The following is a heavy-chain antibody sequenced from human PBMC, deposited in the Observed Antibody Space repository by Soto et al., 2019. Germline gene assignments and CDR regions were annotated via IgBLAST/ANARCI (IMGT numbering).Heavy chain of an antibody. J-gene: IGHJ6*02. V-gene: IGHV3-33*01. Sequence: GGSLRLSCAASGFTFSSYGIHWVRQAPGKGLEWVAVIWYDGSNKYYADSVKGRFTISRDNSKNTLYLQMNSLRAEDTAVYYCARDQLIRIAAAGYYYYYGMDVWGQGTTVTVSS. CDR2: IWYDGSNK. CDR3: ARDQLIRIAAAGYYYYYGMDV. CDR1: GFTFSSYG. D-gene: IGHD6-13*01.